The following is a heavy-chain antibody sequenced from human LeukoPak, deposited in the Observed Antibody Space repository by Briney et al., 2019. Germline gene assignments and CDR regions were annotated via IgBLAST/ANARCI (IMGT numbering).Heavy chain of an antibody. V-gene: IGHV1-2*02. D-gene: IGHD2-21*02. CDR2: INPNSGGT. Sequence: GASVKVSCKASGYTFTGYYMHWVRQAPGQGLEWMGWINPNSGGTNYAQKFQGRVTMTRDTSISTAYMELSRLRSDDTAVYYCARGTRFRVVTAIPVYWGQGTLVTVSS. CDR3: ARGTRFRVVTAIPVY. CDR1: GYTFTGYY. J-gene: IGHJ4*02.